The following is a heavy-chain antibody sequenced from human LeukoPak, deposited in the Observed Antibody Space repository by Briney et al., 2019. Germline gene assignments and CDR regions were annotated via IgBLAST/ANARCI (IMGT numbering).Heavy chain of an antibody. CDR1: GFTFSSYA. V-gene: IGHV3-23*01. CDR2: ISGSGGST. D-gene: IGHD2-8*01. CDR3: FGYCTNGVCLMRDYYGMDV. J-gene: IGHJ6*02. Sequence: PGGSLRLSCAASGFTFSSYAMSWVRQAPGKGLEWVSAISGSGGSTYYADSVKGRFTISRDNSKNTLYLQMNSLRAEDTAVYYCFGYCTNGVCLMRDYYGMDVWGQGTTVTVSS.